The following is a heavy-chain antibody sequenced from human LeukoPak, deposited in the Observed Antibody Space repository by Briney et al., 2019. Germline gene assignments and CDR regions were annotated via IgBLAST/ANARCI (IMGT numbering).Heavy chain of an antibody. D-gene: IGHD2-8*01. CDR2: GGDRGGT. CDR3: AKNGQSGFSFDP. V-gene: IGHV4-34*01. J-gene: IGHJ5*02. Sequence: SETLSLTCGVYGGSLTGHYWSWIRPPPGKGLEWIGEGGDRGGTKFNPSLKGRATISADTSKNQFSLKLFSVTAAGTAVYYCAKNGQSGFSFDPWGQGTLVTVSS. CDR1: GGSLTGHY.